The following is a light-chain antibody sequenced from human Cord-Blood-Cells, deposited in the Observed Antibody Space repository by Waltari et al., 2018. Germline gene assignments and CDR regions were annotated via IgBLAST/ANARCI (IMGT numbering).Light chain of an antibody. CDR1: QSISSW. CDR2: DAS. J-gene: IGKJ1*01. Sequence: DIQMTQSPSTLSASVGDRVTITCRASQSISSWLAWYQQKPGKAPKLLIYDASSLESGVPSRFSGSGPGTDFTLPISSLQPDDFATYYCQQYNSYSRTFGQGTKVEIK. V-gene: IGKV1-5*01. CDR3: QQYNSYSRT.